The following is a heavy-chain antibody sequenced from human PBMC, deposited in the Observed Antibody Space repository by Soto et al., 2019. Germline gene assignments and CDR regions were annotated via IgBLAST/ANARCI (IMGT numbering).Heavy chain of an antibody. CDR2: IDYSGST. CDR1: GGSINPYY. CDR3: ARSHPNIALDI. Sequence: QVQLQESGPGLVKPSETMSLTCTVSGGSINPYYWSWIRQPQGKGLAWIGYIDYSGSTNYSPSLKRRVTISVATSKNQFSLKRSSVTAADTALYYCARSHPNIALDIWGQGTMVTVSS. J-gene: IGHJ3*02. V-gene: IGHV4-59*01.